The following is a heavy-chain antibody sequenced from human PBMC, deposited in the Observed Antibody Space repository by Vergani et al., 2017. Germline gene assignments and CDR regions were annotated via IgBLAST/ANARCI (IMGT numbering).Heavy chain of an antibody. CDR1: GGSISSSSYY. J-gene: IGHJ4*02. CDR3: ARPGASGYYYGSSGYPI. V-gene: IGHV4-39*01. D-gene: IGHD3-22*01. Sequence: QLQLQESGPGLVKPSETLSLTCTVSGGSISSSSYYWGWIRQPPGKGLEWIGSIYYSGSTYYNPSLKSRVTISVDTSKNQFSLKLSSVTAADTAVYYCARPGASGYYYGSSGYPIWGQGTLVTVSS. CDR2: IYYSGST.